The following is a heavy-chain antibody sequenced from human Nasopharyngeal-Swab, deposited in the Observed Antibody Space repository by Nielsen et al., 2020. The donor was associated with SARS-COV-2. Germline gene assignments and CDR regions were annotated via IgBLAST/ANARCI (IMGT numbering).Heavy chain of an antibody. D-gene: IGHD1-1*01. J-gene: IGHJ6*02. CDR1: GFSLSTSGMC. CDR2: IDWDDDK. Sequence: SGPTLVQPTQTLTLTCTFSGFSLSTSGMCVSWIRQPPGKALVWLALIDWDDDKYYSTSLKTRLTISKDTSKNQVVLTMTNMDPVDTATYYCARMPVQLERPGDYYYYGMDVWGQGTTVTVSS. CDR3: ARMPVQLERPGDYYYYGMDV. V-gene: IGHV2-70*01.